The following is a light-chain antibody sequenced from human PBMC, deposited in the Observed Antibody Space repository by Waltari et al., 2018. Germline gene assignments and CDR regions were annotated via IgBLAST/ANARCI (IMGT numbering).Light chain of an antibody. CDR2: EVF. CDR3: SSYSGTNNPVV. V-gene: IGLV2-8*01. CDR1: SSDIGGSNY. Sequence: QSALTQPPSASGSPGQSVTISCTGTSSDIGGSNYVSWYQQHPGKAPKLMIYEVFKRPSGVPDRFSGSKSGNTASLTVSGLQAEDDADFYCSSYSGTNNPVVFGGGTRLTVL. J-gene: IGLJ2*01.